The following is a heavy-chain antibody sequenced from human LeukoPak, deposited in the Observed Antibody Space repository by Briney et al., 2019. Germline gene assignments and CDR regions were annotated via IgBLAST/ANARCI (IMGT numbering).Heavy chain of an antibody. J-gene: IGHJ3*02. CDR1: GYTFTSYG. CDR3: ARVTTAMVELLVFDI. Sequence: ASVKVSCKASGYTFTSYGISWVRQAPGQGLEWMGWISAYNGNTNYAQKLQGRVTMTTDTSTSTAYMELRSLRSDDTAVYYCARVTTAMVELLVFDIWGQGTMVTVSS. V-gene: IGHV1-18*01. D-gene: IGHD5-18*01. CDR2: ISAYNGNT.